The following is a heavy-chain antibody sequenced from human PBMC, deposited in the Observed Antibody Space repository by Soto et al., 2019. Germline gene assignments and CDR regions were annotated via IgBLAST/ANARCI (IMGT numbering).Heavy chain of an antibody. V-gene: IGHV4-59*01. CDR3: ARSTGYDGAYFDY. CDR1: GGSISSYY. Sequence: TSETLSLTCTVSGGSISSYYWSWIRQPPGKGLEWIGYIYYSGSTNYNPSLKSRVTISVDTSKNQFSLKLSSVTAADTAVYYCARSTGYDGAYFDYWGQGALVTVSS. J-gene: IGHJ4*02. CDR2: IYYSGST. D-gene: IGHD5-12*01.